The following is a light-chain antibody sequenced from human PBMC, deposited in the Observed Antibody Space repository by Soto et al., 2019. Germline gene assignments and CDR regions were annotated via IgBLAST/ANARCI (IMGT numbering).Light chain of an antibody. V-gene: IGKV3D-15*01. CDR2: DTS. CDR1: QSVGSK. CDR3: QQYNNWPPVYT. J-gene: IGKJ2*01. Sequence: IVMTQSPATLSVSPGEGATLSCRASQSVGSKVAWYQQRPGQAPRLLIYDTSTRATGIAARFSGSGSGTAFTLTISSLQSEDFAVYYCQQYNNWPPVYTFGQGTKLEIK.